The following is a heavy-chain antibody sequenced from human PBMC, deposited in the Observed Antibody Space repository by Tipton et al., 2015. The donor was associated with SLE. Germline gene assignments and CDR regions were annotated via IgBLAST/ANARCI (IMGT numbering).Heavy chain of an antibody. V-gene: IGHV3-15*01. CDR2: IKSKTDGGTT. J-gene: IGHJ1*01. Sequence: SLRLSCAASGFTFSNAWMSWVRQAPGKGLEWVGRIKSKTDGGTTDYAAPVKGRFTISRDDSKNALYLQMNSLKTEDTAVYYCTTDRPPGGAVAGLLKFQPWGQGALVTVSS. CDR3: TTDRPPGGAVAGLLKFQP. D-gene: IGHD6-19*01. CDR1: GFTFSNAW.